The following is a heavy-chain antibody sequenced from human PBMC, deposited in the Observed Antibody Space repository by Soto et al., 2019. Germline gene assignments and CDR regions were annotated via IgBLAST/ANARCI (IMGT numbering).Heavy chain of an antibody. CDR2: IYYSGST. CDR3: ARGGQTYYDFWSGFYPIDY. CDR1: GGSISSYY. D-gene: IGHD3-3*01. J-gene: IGHJ4*02. Sequence: SETLSLTCTVSGGSISSYYWSWIRQPPGKGLEWIGYIYYSGSTNYNPSLKSRVTISVDTSKNQFSLKLTSVTAADTAVYFCARGGQTYYDFWSGFYPIDYWGQGALVPVSS. V-gene: IGHV4-59*01.